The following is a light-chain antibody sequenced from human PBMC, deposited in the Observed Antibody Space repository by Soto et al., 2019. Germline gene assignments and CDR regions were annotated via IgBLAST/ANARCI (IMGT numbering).Light chain of an antibody. V-gene: IGKV3-20*01. Sequence: EIVLTQSPGTLSLSPGERATLSCRASQSVSSIYLAWYQQKPGQAPRLLIYGASSRDTGIPDRFSGSGSGTDFTLTISRLEPEDLAVYYCQQYGSSRWTFGQGTKVEI. CDR3: QQYGSSRWT. CDR2: GAS. CDR1: QSVSSIY. J-gene: IGKJ1*01.